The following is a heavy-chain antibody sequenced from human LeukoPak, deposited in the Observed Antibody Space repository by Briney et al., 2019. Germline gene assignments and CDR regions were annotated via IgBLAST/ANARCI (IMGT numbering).Heavy chain of an antibody. CDR2: IIPIFGTA. CDR3: ARTGTWNDDKGGSHMDV. V-gene: IGHV1-69*13. D-gene: IGHD1-1*01. J-gene: IGHJ6*03. CDR1: GGTFSSYA. Sequence: PGASVKVSCKASGGTFSSYAISWVRQAPGQGLEWMGGIIPIFGTANYAQKFQGRVTITADESTSTAYMELSSLRSEDTAVYYCARTGTWNDDKGGSHMDVWGKGTTVTISS.